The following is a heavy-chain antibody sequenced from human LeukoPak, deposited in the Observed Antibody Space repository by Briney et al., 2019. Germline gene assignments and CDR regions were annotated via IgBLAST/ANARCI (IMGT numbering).Heavy chain of an antibody. CDR3: ARDNGGHLGNWFDP. CDR2: ISAYNGNT. Sequence: GASVKVSCKASGYTFTSYGISWVRQAPGQGLEWMGWISAYNGNTSYAQKLQGRVTMTTDTSTSTAYMELRSLRSDDTAVYYCARDNGGHLGNWFDPWGQGTLVTVSS. V-gene: IGHV1-18*01. D-gene: IGHD2-8*01. J-gene: IGHJ5*02. CDR1: GYTFTSYG.